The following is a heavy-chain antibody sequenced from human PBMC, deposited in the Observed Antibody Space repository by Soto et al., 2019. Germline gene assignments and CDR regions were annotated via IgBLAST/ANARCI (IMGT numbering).Heavy chain of an antibody. Sequence: PSATLSLTCTVSGGSISSSSYYWGWIRQAPGKGLEWIGSIYYSGSTYYNPSLKSRVTISVDTSKNQFSLKLSSVTAADTAVYYCARHEEQQLANWFDPWGQGTLVTVSS. CDR3: ARHEEQQLANWFDP. CDR2: IYYSGST. CDR1: GGSISSSSYY. D-gene: IGHD6-13*01. J-gene: IGHJ5*02. V-gene: IGHV4-39*01.